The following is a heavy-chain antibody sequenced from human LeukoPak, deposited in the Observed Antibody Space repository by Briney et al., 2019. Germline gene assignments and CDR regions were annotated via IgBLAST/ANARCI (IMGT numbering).Heavy chain of an antibody. D-gene: IGHD4-17*01. CDR3: ARYYGPVAYFDL. J-gene: IGHJ2*01. CDR1: GGSISSSSYY. Sequence: SETLSLTCTVSGGSISSSSYYWGWIRQPPGKGLEWIGSIYYSGSTYYNPSLKSRVTISVDTSKNQFSLKLSSVTAADTAVYYCARYYGPVAYFDLWGRGTLVTVSS. V-gene: IGHV4-39*01. CDR2: IYYSGST.